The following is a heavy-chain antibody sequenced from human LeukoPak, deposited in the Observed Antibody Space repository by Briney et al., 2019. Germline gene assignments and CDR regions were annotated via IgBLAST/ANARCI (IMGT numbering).Heavy chain of an antibody. Sequence: ASVKVSCKASGYTFTSYAMNWVRQAPGQGLEWMGWINTNTGNPTYAQGFTGRFGFPLDTSVSTAYLQISSLRAEDTAVYYCARGGIVGARLADYWGQGTLVTVSS. D-gene: IGHD1-26*01. J-gene: IGHJ4*02. CDR1: GYTFTSYA. CDR2: INTNTGNP. CDR3: ARGGIVGARLADY. V-gene: IGHV7-4-1*02.